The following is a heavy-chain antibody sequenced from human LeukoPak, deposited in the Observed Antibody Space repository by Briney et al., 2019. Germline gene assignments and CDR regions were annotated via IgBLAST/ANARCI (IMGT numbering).Heavy chain of an antibody. Sequence: GGSLRLSCAASGFTVNTYDMHWVRQAPGEGPEWIAYFGISGTIYYADSVRGRFTISRDNAKNSLFLQMNSLGVDDTAIYYCAGYGVYPYWGQGTPVTVSS. V-gene: IGHV3-48*01. CDR2: FGISGTI. D-gene: IGHD4-17*01. CDR1: GFTVNTYD. J-gene: IGHJ4*02. CDR3: AGYGVYPY.